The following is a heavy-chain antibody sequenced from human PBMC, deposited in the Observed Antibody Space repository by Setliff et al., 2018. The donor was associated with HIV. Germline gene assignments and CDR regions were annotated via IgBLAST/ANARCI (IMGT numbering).Heavy chain of an antibody. D-gene: IGHD3-22*01. CDR1: GFTFRRYA. CDR3: ARGGETYYDYNWFEP. Sequence: GGSLRLSCAASGFTFRRYAMRWVRPAPGKGLEWVSVIYSVASSTYYADSVKGRFTVSRDNAKNTLYLQMNSLRAEDTAVYYRARGGETYYDYNWFEPWGQGTLVTVS. J-gene: IGHJ5*02. CDR2: IYSVASST. V-gene: IGHV3-23*03.